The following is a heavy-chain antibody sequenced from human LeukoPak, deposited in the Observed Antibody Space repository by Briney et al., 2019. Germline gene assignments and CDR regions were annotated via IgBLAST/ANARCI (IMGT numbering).Heavy chain of an antibody. Sequence: ASVKVSCKASGYTFTDYYIHWVRQAPGQGLEWMGWINPNSGGTNSAQKFQGRVTMTKDTSIGTAYMELSRLRSDGTAVYFCARAIAVVDYWGQGTLVTVSS. CDR3: ARAIAVVDY. CDR2: INPNSGGT. V-gene: IGHV1-2*02. D-gene: IGHD6-19*01. CDR1: GYTFTDYY. J-gene: IGHJ4*02.